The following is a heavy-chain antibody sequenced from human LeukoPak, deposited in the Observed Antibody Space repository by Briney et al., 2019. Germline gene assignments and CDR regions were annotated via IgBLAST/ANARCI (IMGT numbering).Heavy chain of an antibody. D-gene: IGHD2-2*01. J-gene: IGHJ4*02. CDR2: IGGSGGDI. Sequence: PGGSLRLSCAASGFAFCDCYMTWIRQAPGKGLEYISYIGGSGGDITYADSVRGRFTVSRDNAKNSLYLQMNSLRVEDTAVYYCARYARELDYWGQGSLVTVSS. CDR1: GFAFCDCY. V-gene: IGHV3-11*01. CDR3: ARYARELDY.